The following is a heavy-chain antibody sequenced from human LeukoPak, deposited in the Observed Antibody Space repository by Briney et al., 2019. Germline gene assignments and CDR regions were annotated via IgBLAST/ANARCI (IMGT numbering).Heavy chain of an antibody. Sequence: ASVKVSCKASGYTFTSYYMHWVRQAPGQGLEWMGIINPSGGSTSYAQKFQGRVTITADESTSTAYMELSSLRSEDTAVYYCARGKLMIVVVPHQRLYNWIDPWGQGTLVTVSS. D-gene: IGHD3-22*01. CDR2: INPSGGST. CDR1: GYTFTSYY. CDR3: ARGKLMIVVVPHQRLYNWIDP. J-gene: IGHJ5*02. V-gene: IGHV1-46*01.